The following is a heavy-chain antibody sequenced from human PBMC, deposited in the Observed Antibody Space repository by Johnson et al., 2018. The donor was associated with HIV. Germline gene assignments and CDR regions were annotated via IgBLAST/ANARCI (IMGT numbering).Heavy chain of an antibody. J-gene: IGHJ3*02. CDR1: GFIFSSYG. CDR2: IWYDGSNE. V-gene: IGHV3-30*19. D-gene: IGHD6-13*01. CDR3: ARDARYSRSWPDAFDI. Sequence: QVQLVESGGGVVQPGRSLRLSCAASGFIFSSYGTHWVRQAPGKGLEWVAGIWYDGSNEYYSDSVKGRFTISRDNAKNSLYLQMNSLRPEDTAVYYCARDARYSRSWPDAFDIWGQGTMVTVSS.